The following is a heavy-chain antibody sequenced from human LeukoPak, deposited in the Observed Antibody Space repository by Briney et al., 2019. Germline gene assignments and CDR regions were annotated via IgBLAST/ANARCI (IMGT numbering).Heavy chain of an antibody. CDR1: GGSFSGYY. CDR3: ARVSYSGIAVAAIDY. V-gene: IGHV4-34*01. CDR2: INHSGST. D-gene: IGHD6-19*01. Sequence: SETLSLTCAVYGGSFSGYYWSWIRQPPRKGLEWIGEINHSGSTNYNPSLKSRVTISVDTSKNQFSLKLSSVTAADTAVYYCARVSYSGIAVAAIDYWGQGTLVTVSS. J-gene: IGHJ4*02.